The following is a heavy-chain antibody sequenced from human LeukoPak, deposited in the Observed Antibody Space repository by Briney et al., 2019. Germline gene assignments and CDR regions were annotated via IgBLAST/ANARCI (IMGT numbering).Heavy chain of an antibody. V-gene: IGHV3-7*01. CDR3: VKDLLQWYKFDS. J-gene: IGHJ4*02. CDR2: IKQDGSEK. Sequence: GGSLRLSCAASGFTFSSYWMSWVRQAPGKGLEWVANIKQDGSEKYYVDSVKGRFTISRDNSKKTVSLQMHSLRREDTAVYYCVKDLLQWYKFDSWGQGTLVIVSS. CDR1: GFTFSSYW. D-gene: IGHD4-23*01.